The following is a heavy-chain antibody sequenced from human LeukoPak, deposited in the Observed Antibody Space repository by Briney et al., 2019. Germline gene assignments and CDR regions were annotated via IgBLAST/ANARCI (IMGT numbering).Heavy chain of an antibody. V-gene: IGHV4-34*01. D-gene: IGHD6-19*01. CDR2: ITHSGST. CDR3: ATGGAGWFSDY. Sequence: SETLSLTCGVSGGAFSDYYWSWIRQPPGKGLEWIGDITHSGSTNYNPSLKSRVTISVDTSKNQFSLKLTSATAADTALYYCATGGAGWFSDYWGQGTLVTVPS. CDR1: GGAFSDYY. J-gene: IGHJ4*02.